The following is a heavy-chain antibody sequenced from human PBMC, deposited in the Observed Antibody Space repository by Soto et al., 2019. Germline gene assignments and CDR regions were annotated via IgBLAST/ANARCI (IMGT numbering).Heavy chain of an antibody. CDR2: ISSSSSTI. J-gene: IGHJ5*02. D-gene: IGHD4-17*01. V-gene: IGHV3-48*02. Sequence: GGSLRLSCAASGFTFSSYSMNWVRQAPGKGLEWVSYISSSSSTIYYADSVKGRFTISRDNAKYSLYLQMNSLRDEDTAVYYCASMTTVTTYNWFAPWGQGTLVTVSS. CDR1: GFTFSSYS. CDR3: ASMTTVTTYNWFAP.